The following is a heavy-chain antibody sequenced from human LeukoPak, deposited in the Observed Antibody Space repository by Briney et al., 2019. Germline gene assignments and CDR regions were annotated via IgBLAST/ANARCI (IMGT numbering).Heavy chain of an antibody. Sequence: SETLSLTCTVSGGSISSSSYYWGWIRQPPGKGLEWIGSIYYSGSTYYNPSLKSRVTISVDTSKNQFSLKLSSVIAADTAVYYCARQTTTADYWGQGTLVTVSS. CDR1: GGSISSSSYY. D-gene: IGHD4-17*01. CDR3: ARQTTTADY. J-gene: IGHJ4*02. V-gene: IGHV4-39*01. CDR2: IYYSGST.